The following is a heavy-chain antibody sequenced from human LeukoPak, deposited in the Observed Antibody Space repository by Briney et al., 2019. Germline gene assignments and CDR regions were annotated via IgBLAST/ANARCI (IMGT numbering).Heavy chain of an antibody. Sequence: GASVKVSCKASGYTFTSYDINWVRQATGQGPEWMGWMNPNSGNTGYAQKFQGRVTITRNTSISTAHMELSSLRSEDTAVYYCARVSAAGMEDYFDYWGQGTLVTVSS. J-gene: IGHJ4*02. D-gene: IGHD6-13*01. CDR3: ARVSAAGMEDYFDY. V-gene: IGHV1-8*03. CDR1: GYTFTSYD. CDR2: MNPNSGNT.